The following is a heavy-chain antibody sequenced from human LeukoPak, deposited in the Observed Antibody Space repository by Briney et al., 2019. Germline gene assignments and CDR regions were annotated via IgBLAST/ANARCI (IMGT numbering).Heavy chain of an antibody. V-gene: IGHV4-61*02. Sequence: SETLSLTCTVSGGSISSGSYYWSWIRQPAGKGLEWIVRIYTSGSTNYKPSLKSRVTISVDTSKNQFSLKLSSVTAADTAVYYCARGASSSSWDGLIFDYWGQGTLVTVSS. CDR2: IYTSGST. J-gene: IGHJ4*02. CDR1: GGSISSGSYY. CDR3: ARGASSSSWDGLIFDY. D-gene: IGHD6-13*01.